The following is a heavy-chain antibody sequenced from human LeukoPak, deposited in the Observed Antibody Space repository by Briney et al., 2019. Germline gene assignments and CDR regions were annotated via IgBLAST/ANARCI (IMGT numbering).Heavy chain of an antibody. J-gene: IGHJ4*02. CDR3: AKDPVVWENSEYYFDY. D-gene: IGHD2-8*02. V-gene: IGHV3-23*01. CDR2: ISGSGGST. CDR1: GFTFSNYA. Sequence: PGGSLRLSCAASGFTFSNYAMSWVRQAPGKGLEWVSAISGSGGSTYYADSVKGRFTISRDNSKNTLYLQMNSLRAEDTAVYYCAKDPVVWENSEYYFDYWGQGTLVTVSS.